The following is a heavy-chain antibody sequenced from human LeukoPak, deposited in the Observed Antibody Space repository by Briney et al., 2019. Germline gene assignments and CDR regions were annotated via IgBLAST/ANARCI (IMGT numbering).Heavy chain of an antibody. CDR2: IYSIGST. Sequence: GGSLRLSCAASGFIVSSNYMSWVRQAPGKGLEWVSGIYSIGSTYYADSVKGRFTISRDNSKNTLYLQMNSLRAEDTAVYYCARDYYDSSGYYTNWFDPWGQGTLVTVSS. CDR1: GFIVSSNY. CDR3: ARDYYDSSGYYTNWFDP. D-gene: IGHD3-22*01. V-gene: IGHV3-66*03. J-gene: IGHJ5*02.